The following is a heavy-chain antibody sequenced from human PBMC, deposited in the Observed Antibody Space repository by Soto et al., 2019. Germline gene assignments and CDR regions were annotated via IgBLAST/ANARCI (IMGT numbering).Heavy chain of an antibody. CDR2: LHSSGST. V-gene: IGHV4-4*07. D-gene: IGHD3-10*01. CDR1: GDSIRAHY. J-gene: IGHJ5*02. CDR3: ARGRARVPTVRGLILQFSYFDP. Sequence: SETLSLTCTVSGDSIRAHYWSWIRQAAGKGLEWIGRLHSSGSTDYNPSLKSRVTMSADTSRNQFSLKLASLTAADTAVYYCARGRARVPTVRGLILQFSYFDPWGQGTLVTVSS.